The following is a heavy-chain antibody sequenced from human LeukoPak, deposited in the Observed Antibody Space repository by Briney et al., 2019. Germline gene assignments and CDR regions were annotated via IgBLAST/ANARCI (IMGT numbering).Heavy chain of an antibody. J-gene: IGHJ4*02. D-gene: IGHD6-19*01. CDR3: ARLSSGWYDTDY. V-gene: IGHV4-39*01. CDR2: FYYSGST. CDR1: GGSISNNSYY. Sequence: SETLSLTCTVSGGSISNNSYYWGWIRQPPGRGLEWIGSFYYSGSTYYNPSLKSRVTISVDPSKNQFSLKVTSVTAADTAVYYCARLSSGWYDTDYWGQGTLATVSS.